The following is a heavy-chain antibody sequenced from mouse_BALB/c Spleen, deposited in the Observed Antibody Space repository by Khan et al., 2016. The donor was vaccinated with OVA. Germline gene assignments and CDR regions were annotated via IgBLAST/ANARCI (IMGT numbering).Heavy chain of an antibody. Sequence: QVQLKESGPGLVAPSQSLSITCTVSGFSLTSYGVHWVRQPPGKGLEWVGVIWAGGSTNYKSALMSSLSISKDNSKSQVFLKMHSLQTDDTARYYCARALPCYRYDGYAMDYWGQGISVTVSS. J-gene: IGHJ4*01. D-gene: IGHD2-14*01. V-gene: IGHV2-9*02. CDR1: GFSLTSYG. CDR2: IWAGGST. CDR3: ARALPCYRYDGYAMDY.